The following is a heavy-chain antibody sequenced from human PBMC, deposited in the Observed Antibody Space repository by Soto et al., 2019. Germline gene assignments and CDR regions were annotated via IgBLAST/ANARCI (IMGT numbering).Heavy chain of an antibody. CDR3: ARDRYSSGWYPSDYYYYGMDV. CDR2: ISAYNGNT. J-gene: IGHJ6*02. Sequence: ASVKVSYKASGYTFTSYGISWVRQAPGQGLEWMGWISAYNGNTNYAQKLQGRVTMTTDTSTSTAYMELRSLRSDDTAVYYCARDRYSSGWYPSDYYYYGMDVWGQGTTVTVSS. V-gene: IGHV1-18*01. CDR1: GYTFTSYG. D-gene: IGHD6-19*01.